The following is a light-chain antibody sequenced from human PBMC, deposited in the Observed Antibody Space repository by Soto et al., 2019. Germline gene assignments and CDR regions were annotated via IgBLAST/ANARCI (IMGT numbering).Light chain of an antibody. CDR1: QGISTD. V-gene: IGKV1-13*02. Sequence: AVQLTQSPSSLSASVGDRVTIACRASQGISTDLGWYQQKPGKAPKVLIFGASTLQCGVPSRFSGSGSGTHFSLTISSLQPEDVAAYYCQHYGSPPLTFGGGTKVDIK. CDR3: QHYGSPPLT. J-gene: IGKJ4*01. CDR2: GAS.